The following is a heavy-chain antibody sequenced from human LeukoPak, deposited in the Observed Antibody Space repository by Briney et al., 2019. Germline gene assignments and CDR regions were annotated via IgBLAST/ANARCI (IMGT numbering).Heavy chain of an antibody. Sequence: AGGSLRLSCAASGFTVSSNYMSWVRQAPGKGLEWVSVIYSGGSTYYADSVKGRFTISRDNSKNTLYLQMNSLRAEDTAVYYCARSPDIVATIILDWVYFDYWGQGTLVTVSS. CDR1: GFTVSSNY. V-gene: IGHV3-53*01. J-gene: IGHJ4*02. CDR3: ARSPDIVATIILDWVYFDY. CDR2: IYSGGST. D-gene: IGHD5-12*01.